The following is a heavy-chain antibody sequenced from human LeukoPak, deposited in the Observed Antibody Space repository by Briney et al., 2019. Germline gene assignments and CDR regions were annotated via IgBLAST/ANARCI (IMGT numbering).Heavy chain of an antibody. V-gene: IGHV3-20*04. CDR1: GYTFDDYG. Sequence: WAGGSLRLSCAGSGYTFDDYGMRWVRQAPGKALEWVAGINWNGGSTGYAASVKGRCTISRDNAKNALYLEMNSLRAEDTAFYYCVRLGRDGYTYGAAYWGQGTLVTVSS. CDR3: VRLGRDGYTYGAAY. CDR2: INWNGGST. J-gene: IGHJ1*01. D-gene: IGHD5-24*01.